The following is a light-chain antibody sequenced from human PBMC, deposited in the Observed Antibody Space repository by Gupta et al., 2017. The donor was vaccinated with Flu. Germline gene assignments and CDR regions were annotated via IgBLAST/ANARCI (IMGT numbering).Light chain of an antibody. V-gene: IGLV1-40*01. CDR1: SSNIGAGYD. CDR2: GNR. CDR3: QSYAGNLRV. J-gene: IGLJ2*01. Sequence: QSVLTQPPSVSGAPGQRVTISCTGSSSNIGAGYDVHWYQQRPGTAPKLLIYGNRNRPSGVSDRFFGSKSGPSASLAIAGRQADDEGAYSCQSYAGNLRVFGGGTKRTVL.